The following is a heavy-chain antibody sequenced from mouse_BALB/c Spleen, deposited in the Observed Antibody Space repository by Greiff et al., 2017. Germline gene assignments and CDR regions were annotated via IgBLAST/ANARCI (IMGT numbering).Heavy chain of an antibody. J-gene: IGHJ3*01. CDR3: ARGQVGAWFAY. Sequence: EVKVVESGGGLVKPGGSLKLSCAASGFTFSSYAMSWVRQTPEKRLEWVASISSGGSTYYPDSVKGRFTISRDNARNILYLQMSSLRSEDTAMYYCARGQVGAWFAYWGQGTLVTVSA. CDR1: GFTFSSYA. CDR2: ISSGGST. V-gene: IGHV5-6-5*01.